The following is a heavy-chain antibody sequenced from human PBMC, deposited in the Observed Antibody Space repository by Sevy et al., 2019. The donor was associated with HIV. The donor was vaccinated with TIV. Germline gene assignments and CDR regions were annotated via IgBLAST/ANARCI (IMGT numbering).Heavy chain of an antibody. V-gene: IGHV4-39*01. CDR3: ARQVILGITIFGVVTMGKGFDP. CDR2: IYYSGST. Sequence: SETLSLTCTVSGGSISSSSYYWGWIRQPPGKGLEWIGSIYYSGSTYYNPSLKSRVTISVDTSKNQFSLKLSSVTAADTAVYYCARQVILGITIFGVVTMGKGFDPWGQRTLVTVSS. CDR1: GGSISSSSYY. J-gene: IGHJ5*02. D-gene: IGHD3-3*01.